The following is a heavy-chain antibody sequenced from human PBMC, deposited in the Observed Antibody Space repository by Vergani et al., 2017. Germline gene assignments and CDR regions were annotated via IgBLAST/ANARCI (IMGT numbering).Heavy chain of an antibody. CDR3: ARPVGPSAIADGYHV. D-gene: IGHD3-10*01. J-gene: IGHJ3*01. CDR1: GGSLSGYY. V-gene: IGHV4-34*01. Sequence: QMQLQQWGAGLLKPSETLSLTCAVYGGSLSGYYWSWIRQPPGKGLEWIGEINHSGSTNYNPSVKSRVTISVDTSRNQFSLRLKSVTATDTGMYYCARPVGPSAIADGYHVWGQGTMVTVS. CDR2: INHSGST.